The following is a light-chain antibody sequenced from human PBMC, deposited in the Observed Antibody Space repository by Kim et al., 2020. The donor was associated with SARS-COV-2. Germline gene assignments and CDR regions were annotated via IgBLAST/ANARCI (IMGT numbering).Light chain of an antibody. J-gene: IGKJ1*01. Sequence: SPGDSATLSCRASQGVSSSYVAWYQPKPGQSPRLLIYGASSRATGVPDRFSGSGSGTDFTLTITRLEPEDFAVYYCQQYGNSPHTFGQGTKVDIK. CDR2: GAS. V-gene: IGKV3-20*01. CDR3: QQYGNSPHT. CDR1: QGVSSSY.